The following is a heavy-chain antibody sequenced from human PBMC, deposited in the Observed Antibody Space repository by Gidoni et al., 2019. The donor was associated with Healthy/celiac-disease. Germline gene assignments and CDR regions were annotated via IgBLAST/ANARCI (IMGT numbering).Heavy chain of an antibody. CDR1: GGSFSGYY. D-gene: IGHD3-22*01. Sequence: QVQLQQGGAGLLRPSETLSLTCAVYGGSFSGYYWSWIRQPPGKGLEWIGEINHRGSTNYNPSLKSRVTISVDTSKNQFSLKLSSVTAADTAVYYCARGVVVLKYWGQGTLVTVSS. CDR3: ARGVVVLKY. V-gene: IGHV4-34*01. J-gene: IGHJ4*02. CDR2: INHRGST.